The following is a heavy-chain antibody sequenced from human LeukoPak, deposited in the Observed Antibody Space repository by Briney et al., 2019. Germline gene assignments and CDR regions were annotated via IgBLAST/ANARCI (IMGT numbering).Heavy chain of an antibody. CDR2: ISCSGGST. V-gene: IGHV3-23*01. Sequence: RPGGSLRLSCAASGFTFSSYAMSWVRQAPGKGLKWVSGISCSGGSTYYADTVKGRFTISRDNSKNTLDLQMDSLRAEDTAVYYCAKGHRGSSTHYFDYWGQGTLVTVSS. CDR1: GFTFSSYA. D-gene: IGHD3-10*01. CDR3: AKGHRGSSTHYFDY. J-gene: IGHJ4*02.